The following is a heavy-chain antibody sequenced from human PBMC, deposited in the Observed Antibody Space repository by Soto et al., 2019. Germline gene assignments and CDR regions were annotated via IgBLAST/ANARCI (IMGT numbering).Heavy chain of an antibody. CDR1: GFTFSRYG. CDR2: ISFDGSYK. Sequence: QVQLVESRGGVVQPGGSLRLSCAASGFTFSRYGMHWVRQAPGKGLEWVAVISFDGSYKYYADSVKGRFIISRDNSKNTLYLQMNSLRAEDTAVYYCAKGSSGILTGYPSYWYFDLWGRGTLVTVSS. J-gene: IGHJ2*01. CDR3: AKGSSGILTGYPSYWYFDL. D-gene: IGHD3-9*01. V-gene: IGHV3-30*18.